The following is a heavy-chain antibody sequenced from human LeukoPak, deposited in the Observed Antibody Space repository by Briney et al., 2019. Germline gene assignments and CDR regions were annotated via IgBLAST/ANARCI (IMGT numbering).Heavy chain of an antibody. D-gene: IGHD6-13*01. Sequence: GESLKISCKGSGYSFTSYWIGWVRQMPGKGLEWMGIIYPGDSDTRYSPSFQGQVTISADKSISTAYLQWSSLKASDTAMYYCARALRIAAAGRGPFDYWGQGTLVTVSS. V-gene: IGHV5-51*01. CDR3: ARALRIAAAGRGPFDY. CDR1: GYSFTSYW. J-gene: IGHJ4*02. CDR2: IYPGDSDT.